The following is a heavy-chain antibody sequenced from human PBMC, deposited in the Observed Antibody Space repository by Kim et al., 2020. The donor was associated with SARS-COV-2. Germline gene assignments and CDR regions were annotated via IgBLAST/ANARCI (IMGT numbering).Heavy chain of an antibody. CDR1: SDSISAYY. V-gene: IGHV4-59*01. CDR3: ARSEGRASWHQFDY. CDR2: IFYSGNT. J-gene: IGHJ4*02. Sequence: SETLSLTCTVSSDSISAYYWSWIRQFPGKGLEWIGYIFYSGNTNYSPSLKSRVTISWDTSRNQFSLDLTYVTEADTAVYYCARSEGRASWHQFDYWGQGILVTVSS.